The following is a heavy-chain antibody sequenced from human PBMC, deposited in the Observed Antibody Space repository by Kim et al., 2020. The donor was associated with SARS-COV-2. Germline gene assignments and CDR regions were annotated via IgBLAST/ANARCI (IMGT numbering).Heavy chain of an antibody. CDR1: GFTFSSYA. CDR3: AKSGGRITFGGVIV. V-gene: IGHV3-23*01. CDR2: ISNSGGST. Sequence: GGSLRLSCAASGFTFSSYAMSWVRQAPGKGLEWVSSISNSGGSTYYADSVKGRFTISRDNSKNTLYLQMSSLRAEDTAVYYCAKSGGRITFGGVIVWGQGTLVTVSS. J-gene: IGHJ4*02. D-gene: IGHD3-16*02.